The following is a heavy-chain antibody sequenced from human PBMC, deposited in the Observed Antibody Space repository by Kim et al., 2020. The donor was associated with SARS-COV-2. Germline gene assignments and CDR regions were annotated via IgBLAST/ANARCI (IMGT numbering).Heavy chain of an antibody. D-gene: IGHD6-13*01. CDR3: ARVVYLIAAGTTHQFDH. CDR1: GYTFTTYG. CDR2: TSVYNGNT. V-gene: IGHV1-18*01. Sequence: ASVKVSCKASGYTFTTYGISWVRQAPGQGLEWMGWTSVYNGNTHYAQTLQGRVTMTADTATTTAYIELRSLRSDETAVYYCARVVYLIAAGTTHQFDHWGQGTLVTVSS. J-gene: IGHJ4*02.